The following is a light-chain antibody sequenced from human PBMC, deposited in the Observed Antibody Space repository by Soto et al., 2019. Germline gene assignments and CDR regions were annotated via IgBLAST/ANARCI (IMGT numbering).Light chain of an antibody. V-gene: IGKV3-20*01. CDR3: QQYGSSPRT. Sequence: SYRASQSVSSSYLAWYQQKPGQAPRLLFYGASSRATGIPDSFHGCGSGTAFCFAISRLETEGFEVYYCQQYGSSPRTFGQGTKVDIK. CDR1: QSVSSSY. CDR2: GAS. J-gene: IGKJ1*01.